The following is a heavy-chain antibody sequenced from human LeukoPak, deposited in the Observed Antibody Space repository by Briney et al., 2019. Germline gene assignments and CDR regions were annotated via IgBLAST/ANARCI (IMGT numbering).Heavy chain of an antibody. V-gene: IGHV6-1*01. CDR3: ARSTALVGDDWVDP. J-gene: IGHJ5*02. CDR1: GDSVSSNSAA. CDR2: TVYRSKWYY. Sequence: SQTLSLTCAISGDSVSSNSAAWNWLRQSPSRGLEWLGRTVYRSKWYYDYAGSVQGRITINADTSKNQFSLHLNSATPEDTAVYYCARSTALVGDDWVDPWSQGTLVTVSS. D-gene: IGHD2-21*01.